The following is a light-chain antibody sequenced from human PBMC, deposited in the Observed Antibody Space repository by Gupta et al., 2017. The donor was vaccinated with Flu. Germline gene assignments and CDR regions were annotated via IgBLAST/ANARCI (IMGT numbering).Light chain of an antibody. CDR3: SSYTSSSTYV. CDR1: SGDVGGYNF. Sequence: QSALTQPASVSGSPGQSITISCTGTSGDVGGYNFVSWYQQHPGKAPKLIIYEVINRPSGVSSRFSGSKSGNTASLTISGLQAEDEADYYCSSYTSSSTYVFGTGTKVTVL. V-gene: IGLV2-14*01. J-gene: IGLJ1*01. CDR2: EVI.